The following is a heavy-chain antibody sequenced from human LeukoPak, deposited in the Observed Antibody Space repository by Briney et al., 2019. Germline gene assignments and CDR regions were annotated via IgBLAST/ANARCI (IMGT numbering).Heavy chain of an antibody. D-gene: IGHD2-21*02. CDR3: ARSPAYCGGDCPTGGAFDI. V-gene: IGHV4-39*01. J-gene: IGHJ3*02. CDR2: IYYSGST. Sequence: SETLSLTCSVSGDSISTSSYYWGWIRQPPGKGLDWIGTIYYSGSTYYNPSLKSRVTISVDTSKNQFSLKLSSVTAADTALFYCARSPAYCGGDCPTGGAFDIWGQGTTVTVSS. CDR1: GDSISTSSYY.